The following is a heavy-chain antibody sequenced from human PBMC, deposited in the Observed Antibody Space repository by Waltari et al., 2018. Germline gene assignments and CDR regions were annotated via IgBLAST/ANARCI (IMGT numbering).Heavy chain of an antibody. CDR3: ARGYRITIFGVDHYYYYGMDV. J-gene: IGHJ6*02. Sequence: QVQLQQWGAGLLKPSETLSLTCAVYGGSFSGYYWSWIRQPPGKGLEWIGEINHSGSTNYNPSLKSRGTISVDTAKNQFSLKLSAVTAADTAVYYCARGYRITIFGVDHYYYYGMDVWGQGTTVTVSS. V-gene: IGHV4-34*01. CDR2: INHSGST. CDR1: GGSFSGYY. D-gene: IGHD3-3*01.